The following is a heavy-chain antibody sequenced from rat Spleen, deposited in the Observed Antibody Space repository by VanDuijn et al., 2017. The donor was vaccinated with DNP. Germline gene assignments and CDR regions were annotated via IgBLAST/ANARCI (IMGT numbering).Heavy chain of an antibody. J-gene: IGHJ4*01. Sequence: EVQLVETGGGLVQPGRSLKLSCVASGFTFSSYWMYWIRQAPGKGLEWVASINTDGGSTFYLDSVKGRFIFSRDNAENTVYLQMNSLRSEDTATYYCAKPGYYYAMDAWGQGTSVTVSS. CDR1: GFTFSSYW. CDR3: AKPGYYYAMDA. D-gene: IGHD1-4*01. V-gene: IGHV5-58*01. CDR2: INTDGGST.